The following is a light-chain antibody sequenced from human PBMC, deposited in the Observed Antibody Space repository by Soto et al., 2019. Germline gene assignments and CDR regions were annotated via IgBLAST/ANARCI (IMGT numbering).Light chain of an antibody. J-gene: IGKJ4*01. CDR3: QHRDNWPPGYA. CDR1: QNINTF. CDR2: DAF. V-gene: IGKV3-11*01. Sequence: EIVLTQSPATLSLSPGDRATLSCRASQNINTFLAWYQQKPGQAPRRLIYDAFKRATGIPARVSGSGSGTDFSLTISSLEREDFEVYYCQHRDNWPPGYAFGGGTKVEIK.